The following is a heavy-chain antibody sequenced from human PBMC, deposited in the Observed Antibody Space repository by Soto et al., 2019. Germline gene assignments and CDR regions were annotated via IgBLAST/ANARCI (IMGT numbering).Heavy chain of an antibody. Sequence: QVQLVESGGGVVQPGRSLRLSCAASGFTFSSYAMHWVRQAPGKGLEWVAVISYDGSNKYYADSVKGRFTISRDNSKNTLYLQMNSLKAEDTAVYYCAREGRDAYSNYFDPRSQDYYCDGMDFWGQGTPVTVSS. CDR3: AREGRDAYSNYFDPRSQDYYCDGMDF. V-gene: IGHV3-30-3*01. CDR2: ISYDGSNK. CDR1: GFTFSSYA. J-gene: IGHJ6*02. D-gene: IGHD4-4*01.